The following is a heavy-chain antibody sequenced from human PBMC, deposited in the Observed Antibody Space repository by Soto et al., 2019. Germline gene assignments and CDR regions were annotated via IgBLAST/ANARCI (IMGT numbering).Heavy chain of an antibody. CDR3: AKGFFVYGGGRDAFDI. CDR2: ISYDGSNK. D-gene: IGHD3-16*02. V-gene: IGHV3-30*18. CDR1: GFTFSSYG. Sequence: GGSLRLSCAASGFTFSSYGMHWVRQAPGKGLEWVAVISYDGSNKYYADSVKGRFTISRDNSKNTLYLQMNSLRAEDTAVYYCAKGFFVYGGGRDAFDIWGQGTMVTVSS. J-gene: IGHJ3*02.